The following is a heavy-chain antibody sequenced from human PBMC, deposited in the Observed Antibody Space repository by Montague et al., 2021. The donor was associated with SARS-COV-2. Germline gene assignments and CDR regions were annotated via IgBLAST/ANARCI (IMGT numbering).Heavy chain of an antibody. CDR2: IYWDYDT. D-gene: IGHD3-22*01. Sequence: PALVKPTQTLTLTCTFSGFSLVTSGEAVGWFRQPPGKAPEWLGLIYWDYDTRYSPSLKRRITITKDISKNEDVLTLTNMDPVDTATYYCAHRRYESNGDAFDFWGQGTVVIVSA. V-gene: IGHV2-5*02. CDR1: GFSLVTSGEA. CDR3: AHRRYESNGDAFDF. J-gene: IGHJ3*01.